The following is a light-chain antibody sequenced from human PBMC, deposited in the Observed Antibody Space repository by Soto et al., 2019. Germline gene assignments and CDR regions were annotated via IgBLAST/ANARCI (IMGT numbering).Light chain of an antibody. J-gene: IGLJ2*01. Sequence: QSALTQSPSASGTPGQRVSISCSGGNSNIGTNYVYWYQQLPGAAPKLLIYRNKLRPSGVPDRFSGSKYGTSASLAISGLPSADEADYYYAAWDDSLTGLVFGGGTKMTVL. CDR3: AAWDDSLTGLV. V-gene: IGLV1-47*01. CDR1: NSNIGTNY. CDR2: RNK.